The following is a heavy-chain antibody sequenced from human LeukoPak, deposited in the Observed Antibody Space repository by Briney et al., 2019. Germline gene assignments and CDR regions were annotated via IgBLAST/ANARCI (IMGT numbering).Heavy chain of an antibody. CDR1: GGSFSGYY. CDR2: INHSGST. J-gene: IGHJ4*02. Sequence: PSETLSLTCAVYGGSFSGYYWSWIRQPPGKGLEWIGEINHSGSTNYNPSLKSRVTISVDTSKNQFSLKLSSVTAADTAVYYYARGGFGVVIDIWGQGTLVTVSS. D-gene: IGHD3-3*01. V-gene: IGHV4-34*01. CDR3: ARGGFGVVIDI.